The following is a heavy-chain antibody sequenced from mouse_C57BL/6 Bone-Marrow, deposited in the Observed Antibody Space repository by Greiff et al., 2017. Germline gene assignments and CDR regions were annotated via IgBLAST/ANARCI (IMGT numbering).Heavy chain of an antibody. Sequence: QVQLLQSGAELAKPGASVKLSCKASGYTFTSYWMHWVQQRPGQGLEWIGYINPSGGYTKYNQKFKDQATLPADKSSSTPYLQLSRLTYEDAAVYYCATTMVTTSYWGQGTTLTVSS. CDR1: GYTFTSYW. CDR2: INPSGGYT. CDR3: ATTMVTTSY. D-gene: IGHD2-2*01. J-gene: IGHJ2*01. V-gene: IGHV1-7*01.